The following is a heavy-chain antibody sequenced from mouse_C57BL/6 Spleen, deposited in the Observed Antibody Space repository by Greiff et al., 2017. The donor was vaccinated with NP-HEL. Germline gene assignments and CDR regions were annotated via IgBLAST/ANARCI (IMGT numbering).Heavy chain of an antibody. Sequence: DVQLVESGGGLVKPGGSLKLSCAASGFTFSSYAMSWVRQTPEKRLEWVATISAGGSYTYYPDNVKGRFTISRDKAKNNRYLQMSHLKSEDTAMDYCARDGTTDYFGYWGKGTTLTVSS. CDR1: GFTFSSYA. CDR2: ISAGGSYT. CDR3: ARDGTTDYFGY. V-gene: IGHV5-4*01. D-gene: IGHD1-1*01. J-gene: IGHJ2*01.